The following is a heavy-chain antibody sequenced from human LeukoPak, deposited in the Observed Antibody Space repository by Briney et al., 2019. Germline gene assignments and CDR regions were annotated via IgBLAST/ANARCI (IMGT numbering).Heavy chain of an antibody. CDR2: INHSGST. J-gene: IGHJ4*02. CDR3: ARKGRQLWLSFDY. V-gene: IGHV4-34*01. D-gene: IGHD5-18*01. CDR1: GGSFSGYY. Sequence: PSETLSLTCAVYGGSFSGYYWSWIRQPPGKGLEWIGEINHSGSTNYNPSLKSRVTISVDTSKNQFSLKLSSVTAADTAVYYCARKGRQLWLSFDYWGQGNLVTVSS.